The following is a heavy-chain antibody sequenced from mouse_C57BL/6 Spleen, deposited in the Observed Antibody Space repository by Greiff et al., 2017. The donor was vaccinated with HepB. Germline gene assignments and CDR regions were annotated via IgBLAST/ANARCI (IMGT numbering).Heavy chain of an antibody. Sequence: EVQLVESGGGLVQPKGSLKLSCAASGFTFNTYAMHWVRQAPGKGLEWVARIRSKSSNYATYYADSVKDRFTISRDDSQSMLYLQMNNLKTEDTAMYFCVREGSSYEYYYAMDYWGQGTSVTVSS. CDR1: GFTFNTYA. CDR2: IRSKSSNYAT. J-gene: IGHJ4*01. D-gene: IGHD1-1*01. CDR3: VREGSSYEYYYAMDY. V-gene: IGHV10-3*01.